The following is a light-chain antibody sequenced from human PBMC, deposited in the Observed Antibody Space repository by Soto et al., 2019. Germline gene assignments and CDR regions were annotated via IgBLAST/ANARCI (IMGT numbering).Light chain of an antibody. Sequence: ETVLTQSPATLSLSPGERATLSCRASQSVGSGLAWYQQKPGQAPRLLLYDASTRATGIPARFSGSGSGTDFTLTISVLEPEDFAVFYCQQRARWPLTFGGGTKVESK. V-gene: IGKV3-11*01. CDR1: QSVGSG. CDR3: QQRARWPLT. CDR2: DAS. J-gene: IGKJ4*01.